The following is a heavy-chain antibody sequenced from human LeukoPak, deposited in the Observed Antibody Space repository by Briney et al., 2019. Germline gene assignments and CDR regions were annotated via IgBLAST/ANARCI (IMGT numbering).Heavy chain of an antibody. CDR2: SSAYNGNT. J-gene: IGHJ6*02. D-gene: IGHD2-15*01. Sequence: ASVKVSCKASGYTFTSYGISWVRQAPGQWLEWMGWSSAYNGNTNYAQKLQGRVTMTTDTSTSTAYMELRSLRSDDTAVYYCARDPSGFEDYYYCMDVWGQGTTVTVSS. CDR1: GYTFTSYG. CDR3: ARDPSGFEDYYYCMDV. V-gene: IGHV1-18*01.